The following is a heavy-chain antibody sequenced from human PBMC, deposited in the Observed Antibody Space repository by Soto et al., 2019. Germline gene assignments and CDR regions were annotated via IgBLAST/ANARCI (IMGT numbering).Heavy chain of an antibody. CDR2: IDPSDSYT. CDR3: ARLQIGFWEPKLNYYYYGMDV. V-gene: IGHV5-10-1*01. D-gene: IGHD3-3*01. CDR1: GYSFTSYW. J-gene: IGHJ6*01. Sequence: PGESLKISCKGSGYSFTSYWISWVRQMPGKGLEWMGRIDPSDSYTNYSPSFQGHVTISADKSISTAYLQWSSLKASDTAMYYCARLQIGFWEPKLNYYYYGMDVWGQGTTVTVSS.